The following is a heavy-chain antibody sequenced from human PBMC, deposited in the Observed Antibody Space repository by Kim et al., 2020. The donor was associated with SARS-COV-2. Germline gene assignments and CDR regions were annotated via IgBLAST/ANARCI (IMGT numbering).Heavy chain of an antibody. Sequence: GGSLRLSCAASGFTFSGSAMHWVRQASGKGLEWVGRIRSKANSYATAYAASVKGRFTISRDDSKNTAYLQMNSLKTEDTAVYYCTSAYYDFWSGYLTDYWGQGTLVTVSS. CDR3: TSAYYDFWSGYLTDY. CDR2: IRSKANSYAT. J-gene: IGHJ4*02. D-gene: IGHD3-3*01. V-gene: IGHV3-73*01. CDR1: GFTFSGSA.